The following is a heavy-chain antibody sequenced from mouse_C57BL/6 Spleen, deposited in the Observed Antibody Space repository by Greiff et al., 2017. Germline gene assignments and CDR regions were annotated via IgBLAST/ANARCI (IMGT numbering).Heavy chain of an antibody. Sequence: QVQLQQPGAELVKPGASVKLSCKASGYTFTSYWMQWVKQRPGQGLEWIGEIDPSDSYTNYNQKFKGKATLTVDTSSSTAYMQLSSLTSEDSAVYYCASYSNYTFYAMDYWGQGTSVTVSS. CDR1: GYTFTSYW. J-gene: IGHJ4*01. CDR2: IDPSDSYT. CDR3: ASYSNYTFYAMDY. V-gene: IGHV1-50*01. D-gene: IGHD2-5*01.